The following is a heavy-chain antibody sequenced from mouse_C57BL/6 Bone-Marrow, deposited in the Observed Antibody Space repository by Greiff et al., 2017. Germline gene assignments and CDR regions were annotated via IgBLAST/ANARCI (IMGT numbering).Heavy chain of an antibody. CDR1: GFTFNGYC. CDR3: ATGGSAFAY. V-gene: IGHV14-4*01. CDR2: IGPGSGDT. D-gene: IGHD1-1*01. J-gene: IGHJ3*01. Sequence: VQLQQSGAELVRPGASVQLSCTASGFTFNGYCMHWVKQRPEQGLEWIGWIGPGSGDTEYAAKFQGKATITAETSSTTAYLHLSSLTSADTAIYYCATGGSAFAYWGQGTLVTVSS.